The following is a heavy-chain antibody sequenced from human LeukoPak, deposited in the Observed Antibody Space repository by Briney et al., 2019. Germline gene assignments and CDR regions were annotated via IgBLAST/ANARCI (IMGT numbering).Heavy chain of an antibody. V-gene: IGHV3-33*03. J-gene: IGHJ4*02. CDR2: IRYDGSHK. Sequence: PGGSLRLSCAASGFTFTNYCMRWVRQAPGKGLEWVAIIRYDGSHKNYADSVEGRFSISRDTSKNTLYLQMNSLRAEDTAVYYCARGICNPGTHLLVWWSEGSLVIVSS. CDR3: ARGICNPGTHLLVW. CDR1: GFTFTNYC. D-gene: IGHD2-21*01.